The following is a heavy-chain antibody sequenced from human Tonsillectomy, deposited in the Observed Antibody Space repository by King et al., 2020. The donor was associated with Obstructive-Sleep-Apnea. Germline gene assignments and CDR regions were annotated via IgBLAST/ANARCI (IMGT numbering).Heavy chain of an antibody. CDR1: GGSISSYY. CDR2: IYSSGNT. D-gene: IGHD4-23*01. CDR3: ARERRWPTLRYFDY. Sequence: QLQESGPGLVKPSETLSLTCTVSGGSISSYYWSLIRQPPGKGLEWMGYIYSSGNTNYNPSLKSRVTISVDTAKNQFSLKLSSVTAADTAVYYCARERRWPTLRYFDYWGQGTLVTVSS. V-gene: IGHV4-59*01. J-gene: IGHJ4*02.